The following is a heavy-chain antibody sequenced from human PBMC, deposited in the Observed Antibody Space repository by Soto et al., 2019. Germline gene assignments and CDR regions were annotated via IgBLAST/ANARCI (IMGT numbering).Heavy chain of an antibody. CDR1: GYTFTSYY. CDR3: ARDLVGLNYYYGMDV. J-gene: IGHJ6*02. CDR2: INPSGGST. Sequence: QVQLVQSGAEVKKPGASVKVSCKASGYTFTSYYMHWVRQAPGQGLEWMGIINPSGGSTSYAQKFQGRVTMTRDTSTSTVYMELSSLRSEDTAVYYCARDLVGLNYYYGMDVWGQGTTVTVSS. D-gene: IGHD2-2*01. V-gene: IGHV1-46*01.